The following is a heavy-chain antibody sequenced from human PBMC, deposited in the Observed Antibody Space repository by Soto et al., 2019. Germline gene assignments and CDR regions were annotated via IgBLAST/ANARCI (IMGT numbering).Heavy chain of an antibody. V-gene: IGHV4-59*01. Sequence: TPSPPRTVSGGSISSYYWSWIRQPPGKGLEWIGYIYYSGSTNYNPSLKSRVTISVDTSKNQFSLKLSSVTAADTAVYYCARRYGSAFDFWGQGTMVTVSS. D-gene: IGHD3-10*01. J-gene: IGHJ3*01. CDR3: ARRYGSAFDF. CDR1: GGSISSYY. CDR2: IYYSGST.